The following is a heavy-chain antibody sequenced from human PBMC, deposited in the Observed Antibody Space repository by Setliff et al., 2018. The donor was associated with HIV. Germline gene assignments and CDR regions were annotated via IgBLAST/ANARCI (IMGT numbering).Heavy chain of an antibody. D-gene: IGHD1-1*01. Sequence: RASVKVSCKASGGTFRSYSINWVRQAPGQGLEWMGTIIPFIDATHYARSFQGRLTITADESSNTAYMELRSLRSDDTAVYYCAFSDWNEPFDYWGQGTLVTVSS. V-gene: IGHV1-69*11. CDR2: IIPFIDAT. CDR1: GGTFRSYS. CDR3: AFSDWNEPFDY. J-gene: IGHJ4*02.